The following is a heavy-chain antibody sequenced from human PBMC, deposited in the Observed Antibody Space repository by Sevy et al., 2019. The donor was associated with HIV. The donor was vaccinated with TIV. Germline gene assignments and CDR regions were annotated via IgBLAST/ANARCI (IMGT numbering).Heavy chain of an antibody. V-gene: IGHV3-30*18. D-gene: IGHD6-13*01. CDR1: GFTFSRNG. Sequence: GESLKISCAASGFTFSRNGMHWVRQVPGKGLEWVALISYDGDSKNYAASVKGRFTISRDNSKNTVYLHMNSLRSEDTAVYYCAKESVSWYLDFWGQGTLVTVSS. CDR2: ISYDGDSK. CDR3: AKESVSWYLDF. J-gene: IGHJ4*02.